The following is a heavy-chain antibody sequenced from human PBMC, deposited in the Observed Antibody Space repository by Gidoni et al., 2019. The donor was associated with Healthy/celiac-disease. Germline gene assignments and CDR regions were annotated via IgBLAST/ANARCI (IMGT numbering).Heavy chain of an antibody. Sequence: EVQLVESGGGLVQPGRSLRLSCTASGFTLDDYAMHWVRQAPGKGLEWVSGISWNSDSIGYADSVKGRFTISRDNAKNSLYLQMNSLRAEDTALYYCAKDQNYYDSSGFDYWGQGTLVTVSS. CDR1: GFTLDDYA. D-gene: IGHD3-22*01. CDR3: AKDQNYYDSSGFDY. V-gene: IGHV3-9*01. CDR2: ISWNSDSI. J-gene: IGHJ4*02.